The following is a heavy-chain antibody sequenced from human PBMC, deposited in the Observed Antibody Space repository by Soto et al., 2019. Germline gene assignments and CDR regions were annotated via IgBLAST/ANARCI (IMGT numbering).Heavy chain of an antibody. CDR1: GYPISSGYY. CDR3: ARADGYTFLYYVDY. CDR2: MYYSGTT. J-gene: IGHJ4*02. D-gene: IGHD3-3*02. V-gene: IGHV4-38-2*01. Sequence: PSETLSLTCDVSGYPISSGYYWGWIRQPPGKGLEWIGSMYYSGTTLSSPSVRNRVTISLNKSKNRFSLQLSSVTAADTAIYYCARADGYTFLYYVDYWGQGALVTVSS.